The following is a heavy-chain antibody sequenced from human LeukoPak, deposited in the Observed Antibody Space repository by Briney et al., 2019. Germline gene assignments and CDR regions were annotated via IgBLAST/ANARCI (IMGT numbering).Heavy chain of an antibody. Sequence: GGSLRLSCAASGFTFSDYYMSWLRQAPGKGLEWVSSISRAGDRTYYEDSVKGRFTISRDNSRNTMFLQMNSLRAEDTAVYYCARGESFAFDVWGQGTMVTVSS. CDR1: GFTFSDYY. CDR3: ARGESFAFDV. CDR2: ISRAGDRT. J-gene: IGHJ3*01. V-gene: IGHV3-23*01.